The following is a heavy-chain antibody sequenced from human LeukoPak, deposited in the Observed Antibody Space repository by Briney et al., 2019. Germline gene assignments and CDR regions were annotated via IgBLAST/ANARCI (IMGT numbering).Heavy chain of an antibody. CDR3: ARSDMVRGVPSFDY. D-gene: IGHD3-10*01. CDR2: ISSSSSYI. J-gene: IGHJ4*02. V-gene: IGHV3-21*01. Sequence: PGGSLRLSCAASGFTFSSYSMNWVRPAPGKGLEWVSSISSSSSYIYYADSVKGRFTISRDNAKNSLYLQMNSLRAEDTAVYYCARSDMVRGVPSFDYWGQGTLVTVSS. CDR1: GFTFSSYS.